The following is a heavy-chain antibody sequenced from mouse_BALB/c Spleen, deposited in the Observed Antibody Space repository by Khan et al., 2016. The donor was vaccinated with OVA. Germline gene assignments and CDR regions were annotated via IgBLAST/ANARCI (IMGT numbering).Heavy chain of an antibody. CDR1: GYSITSDYA. CDR2: ISYSGYT. Sequence: EVQLVESGPGLVKPSQSLSLTCTVTGYSITSDYAWNWIRQFPGNKLVWMGLISYSGYTNYNPSLKSRISIARDTSKNQFFLQLNSVTTEDTATYYCARVYGGDFDYWGQGTTLTVSS. D-gene: IGHD1-1*01. CDR3: ARVYGGDFDY. J-gene: IGHJ2*01. V-gene: IGHV3-2*02.